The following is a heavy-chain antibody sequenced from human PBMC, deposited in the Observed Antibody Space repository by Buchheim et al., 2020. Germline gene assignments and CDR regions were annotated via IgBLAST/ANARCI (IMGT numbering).Heavy chain of an antibody. D-gene: IGHD6-19*01. CDR3: ARDGQSGWYYWRSHYYYGMDV. V-gene: IGHV3-7*01. CDR2: IKQDGSEK. J-gene: IGHJ6*02. Sequence: EVQLVESGGGLVQPGGSLRLSCAASGFTFSSYWMSWVRQAPGKGLEWVANIKQDGSEKYYVDSVKGRFTISRDNAKNSLYLQMNSLRAEDTAVYYCARDGQSGWYYWRSHYYYGMDVWGQGTT. CDR1: GFTFSSYW.